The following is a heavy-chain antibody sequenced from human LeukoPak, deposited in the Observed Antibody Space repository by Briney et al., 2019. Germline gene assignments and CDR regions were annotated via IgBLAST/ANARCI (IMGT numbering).Heavy chain of an antibody. D-gene: IGHD3-22*01. J-gene: IGHJ4*02. V-gene: IGHV3-23*01. CDR2: ISGSGGST. CDR3: AKDRYYYDSFFDY. Sequence: PGGSLRLSCAASGFTFSSYGMSWVRQAPEKGLGWVSGISGSGGSTYYADSVKGRFTISRDNSKNTLYLQMNSLRAEDTAVYYCAKDRYYYDSFFDYWGQGTLVTVSS. CDR1: GFTFSSYG.